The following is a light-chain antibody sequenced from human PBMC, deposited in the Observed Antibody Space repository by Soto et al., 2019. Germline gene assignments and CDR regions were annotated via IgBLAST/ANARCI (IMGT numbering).Light chain of an antibody. V-gene: IGKV1-39*01. CDR3: QQSYSTPPWT. J-gene: IGKJ1*01. CDR1: QSIRSY. Sequence: DIQLTQSPSSLSASVGDEVTIGCRASQSIRSYLNWVQQKPGKAPKLLIYDASSLQTGVPSRFSGSGSGTDFSLPISSLQPDDFATYYCQQSYSTPPWTFGQGTKVDI. CDR2: DAS.